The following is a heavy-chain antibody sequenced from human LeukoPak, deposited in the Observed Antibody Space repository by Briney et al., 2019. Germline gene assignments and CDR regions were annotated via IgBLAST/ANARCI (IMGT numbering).Heavy chain of an antibody. V-gene: IGHV4-59*01. CDR1: GGSISSYY. CDR2: IYYSGST. J-gene: IGHJ2*01. CDR3: ARNYYTSVTYDYWYFDL. Sequence: SETLSLTCTVSGGSISSYYWSWLRQPPGKGLEWIGYIYYSGSTNYNPSLKSRVTISVDTSKNQFSLKLSSVTAADTAVYYCARNYYTSVTYDYWYFDLWGRGTLVTVSS. D-gene: IGHD3-10*01.